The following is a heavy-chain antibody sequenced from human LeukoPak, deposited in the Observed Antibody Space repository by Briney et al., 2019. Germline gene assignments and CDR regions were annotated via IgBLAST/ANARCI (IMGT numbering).Heavy chain of an antibody. CDR3: ARSLRSYDFWSGYYDHYYYYYGMDV. CDR1: GFTFSSYE. CDR2: ISSSGSTI. V-gene: IGHV3-48*03. J-gene: IGHJ6*02. D-gene: IGHD3-3*01. Sequence: GGSLSLSCAASGFTFSSYEINWVRQAPGKGLEWVSYISSSGSTIYYADSVKGRFTISRDNAKNSLYLQMNSLRAEDTAVYYCARSLRSYDFWSGYYDHYYYYYGMDVWGQGTTVTVSS.